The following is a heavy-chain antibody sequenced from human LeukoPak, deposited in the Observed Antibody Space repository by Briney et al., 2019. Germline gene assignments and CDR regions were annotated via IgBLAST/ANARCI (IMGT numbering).Heavy chain of an antibody. J-gene: IGHJ3*02. D-gene: IGHD5-12*01. V-gene: IGHV1-69*01. CDR1: GGTFSSYA. CDR3: ARVKPSYDNAFDI. Sequence: PVKVSCKASGGTFSSYAISWVRQAPGQGLEWMGGIIPIFGTANYAQKFQGRVTITADESTSTAYMELRSLRSDDTAVYYCARVKPSYDNAFDIWGQGTMVTVSS. CDR2: IIPIFGTA.